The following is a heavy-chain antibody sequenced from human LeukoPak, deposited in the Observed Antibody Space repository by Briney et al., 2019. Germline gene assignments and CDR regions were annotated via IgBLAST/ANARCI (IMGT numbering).Heavy chain of an antibody. CDR1: GFTFSDYA. D-gene: IGHD2-2*01. V-gene: IGHV3-23*01. J-gene: IGHJ3*01. CDR2: ISGSGHDT. Sequence: GGSLRLSCAASGFTFSDYAMTWVRQAPGKGLEWVSTISGSGHDTYYADSVKGRFTISRDNPKNTLHLQANTLRAEDTALYSCAKVDCTTTRCYAGAFDLWGQGTMVTVFS. CDR3: AKVDCTTTRCYAGAFDL.